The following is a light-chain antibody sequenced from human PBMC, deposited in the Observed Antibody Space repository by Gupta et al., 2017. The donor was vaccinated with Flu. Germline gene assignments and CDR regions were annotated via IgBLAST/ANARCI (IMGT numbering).Light chain of an antibody. CDR1: QGVNSY. J-gene: IGKJ1*01. CDR2: GAS. Sequence: DIQMTQSPSSLSASVGDRVIIICRASQGVNSYLSWFQQKPGKAPKLLVYGASILQNGVPSRFSRSGSGTDFTLTINNLQPEAFATYYCQQCFYIPRTFGQGTKVE. CDR3: QQCFYIPRT. V-gene: IGKV1-39*01.